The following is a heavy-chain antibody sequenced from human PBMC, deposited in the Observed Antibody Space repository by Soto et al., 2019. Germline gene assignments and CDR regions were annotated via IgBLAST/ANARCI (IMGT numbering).Heavy chain of an antibody. J-gene: IGHJ5*02. D-gene: IGHD3-10*01. CDR2: TIPIFGTA. V-gene: IGHV1-69*06. Sequence: QVQLVQSGAEVKKPGSSVKVSCKASGGTFSSSIISWVRQAPGQGLEWMAGTIPIFGTANYAQKFQGRVTVRADKSTSTAYMALSSLRSDDTAVYYCASQSGSGSYSAWGQGTLVTVSS. CDR1: GGTFSSSI. CDR3: ASQSGSGSYSA.